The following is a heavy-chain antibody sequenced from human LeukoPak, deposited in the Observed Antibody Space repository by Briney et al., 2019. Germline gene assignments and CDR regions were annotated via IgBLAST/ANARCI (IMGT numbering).Heavy chain of an antibody. CDR1: GFTFSSYG. D-gene: IGHD2-2*01. J-gene: IGHJ3*02. CDR3: AKDFLGSSRAFDI. V-gene: IGHV3-30*18. Sequence: PGGSLRLSCAASGFTFSSYGMHWVRQAPGKGLEWVAVMSYDGSNKYFADSVKGRFTISRDNSKNTLYLQMNSLRAEDTAVYYCAKDFLGSSRAFDIWGQGTMVTVSS. CDR2: MSYDGSNK.